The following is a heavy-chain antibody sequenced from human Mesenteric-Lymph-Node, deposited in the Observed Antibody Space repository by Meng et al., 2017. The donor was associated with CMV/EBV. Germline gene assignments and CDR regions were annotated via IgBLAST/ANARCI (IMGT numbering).Heavy chain of an antibody. D-gene: IGHD2/OR15-2a*01. CDR1: GYTFTSYY. CDR3: ARDQVQADLDTFHPDYYYGMDV. V-gene: IGHV1-46*01. Sequence: ASVKVSCKASGYTFTSYYMHWVRQAPGQGLEWMGIINPSGGSTSYAQKFQGRVTMTRDTSTSTVYMELSSLRSEDTAVYYCARDQVQADLDTFHPDYYYGMDVWGQGTTVTVSS. CDR2: INPSGGST. J-gene: IGHJ6*02.